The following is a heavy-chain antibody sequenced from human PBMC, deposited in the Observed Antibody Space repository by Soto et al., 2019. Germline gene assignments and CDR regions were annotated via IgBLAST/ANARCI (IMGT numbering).Heavy chain of an antibody. D-gene: IGHD2-8*02. J-gene: IGHJ4*02. V-gene: IGHV1-2*02. CDR1: GYSFTGYY. CDR2: INPDSGAT. Sequence: HEHLVQSGAEVKRPGASLKVSCKASGYSFTGYYIHWVRQAPGQGLEWMGWINPDSGATNYAQNFQGRVTLTSDTSISTASMDLTSLTSDHTAVYYCARGDYGTGGYPFPYFDYWGQGTLVLVSS. CDR3: ARGDYGTGGYPFPYFDY.